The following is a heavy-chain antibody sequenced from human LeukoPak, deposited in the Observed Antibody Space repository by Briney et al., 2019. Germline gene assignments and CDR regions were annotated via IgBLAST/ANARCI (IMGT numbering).Heavy chain of an antibody. Sequence: ASVKVSCKASGYTFTGYFIYWVRQAPGQGLEWMGRINPSTGATDYAQKFQGRVTMTRDTSISTAYMELRGLRSEDTAVYYCVRDGEGVAISVNYWFDPWGQGTLVTVSS. V-gene: IGHV1-2*06. J-gene: IGHJ5*02. D-gene: IGHD3-10*01. CDR3: VRDGEGVAISVNYWFDP. CDR2: INPSTGAT. CDR1: GYTFTGYF.